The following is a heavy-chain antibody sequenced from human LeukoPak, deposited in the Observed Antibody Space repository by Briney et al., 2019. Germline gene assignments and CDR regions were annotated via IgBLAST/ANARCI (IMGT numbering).Heavy chain of an antibody. CDR2: ISSSSSYI. D-gene: IGHD6-13*01. CDR1: GFTFSSYS. Sequence: GGSLRLSCAASGFTFSSYSMNWVRQAPGKGLEWVSSISSSSSYIYYADSVKGRFTISRDNAKNSLYLQMNSLRAEDTAVYYCARDKEVPYSSSWYVHYYYGMDVWGQGTTVTVSS. J-gene: IGHJ6*02. V-gene: IGHV3-21*01. CDR3: ARDKEVPYSSSWYVHYYYGMDV.